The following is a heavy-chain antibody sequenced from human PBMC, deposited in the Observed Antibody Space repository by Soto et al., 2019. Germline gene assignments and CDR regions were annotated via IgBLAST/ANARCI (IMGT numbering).Heavy chain of an antibody. CDR2: ITSDGRRK. J-gene: IGHJ5*02. CDR3: ARESGDWPLNWFDP. CDR1: GFNFSNHW. D-gene: IGHD2-21*02. Sequence: GGSLRLSCAASGFNFSNHWMHWVRQRPAEGLVWVSRITSDGRRKAYAESVRGRFAISRDNAKNTLYLQMNGLTAEDTAVYYCARESGDWPLNWFDPCGHRTLFPFSS. V-gene: IGHV3-74*01.